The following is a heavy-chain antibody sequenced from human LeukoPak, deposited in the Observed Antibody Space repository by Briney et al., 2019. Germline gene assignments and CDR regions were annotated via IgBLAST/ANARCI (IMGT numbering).Heavy chain of an antibody. CDR1: GDTFSIYA. Sequence: ASVKVSCKASGDTFSIYAINWVRQAPGQGLEWMGGIIPIFGTANYAQKFQGRVTITADESTSTAYMELGSLRSEDTAVYYCARENSGSYRTAFDYWGQGTLVTVSS. V-gene: IGHV1-69*13. CDR2: IIPIFGTA. D-gene: IGHD1-26*01. J-gene: IGHJ4*02. CDR3: ARENSGSYRTAFDY.